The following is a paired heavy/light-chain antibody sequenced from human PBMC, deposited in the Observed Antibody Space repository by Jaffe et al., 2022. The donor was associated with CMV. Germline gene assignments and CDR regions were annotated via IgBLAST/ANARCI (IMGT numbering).Heavy chain of an antibody. CDR2: INSDGSST. CDR3: ASQSEYYDFWSGYYTFTNWFDP. J-gene: IGHJ5*02. CDR1: GFTFSSYW. Sequence: EVQLVESGGGLVQPGGSLRLSCAASGFTFSSYWMHWVRQAPGKGLVWVSRINSDGSSTSYADSVKGRFTISRDNAKNTLYLQMNSLRAEDTAVYYCASQSEYYDFWSGYYTFTNWFDPWGQGTLVTVSS. V-gene: IGHV3-74*01. D-gene: IGHD3-3*01.
Light chain of an antibody. J-gene: IGKJ1*01. CDR1: QGISNS. Sequence: DIQMTQSPSSLSASVGDRVTITCRASQGISNSLAWYQQKPGKAPKLLLYAASRLESGVPSRFSGSGSGTDYTLTISSLQPEDFATYYCQQYYSTPPTFGQGTKVEIK. V-gene: IGKV1-NL1*01. CDR2: AAS. CDR3: QQYYSTPPT.